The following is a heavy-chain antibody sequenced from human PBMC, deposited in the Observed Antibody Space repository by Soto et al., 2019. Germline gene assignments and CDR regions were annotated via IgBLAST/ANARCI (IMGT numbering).Heavy chain of an antibody. J-gene: IGHJ6*02. V-gene: IGHV3-30-3*01. Sequence: QGQLVESGGGVIQPGGSLRLSCAASGFTFSRYAMHWVRQAPGKGLEWVALTSFDGGEKFYSDSVKGRFTISRDNSENTLYLQMNSLRGDDTAVYYCARKCSSTSCHHFCYSYGMDVWGPGTTVTVSS. CDR2: TSFDGGEK. D-gene: IGHD2-2*01. CDR3: ARKCSSTSCHHFCYSYGMDV. CDR1: GFTFSRYA.